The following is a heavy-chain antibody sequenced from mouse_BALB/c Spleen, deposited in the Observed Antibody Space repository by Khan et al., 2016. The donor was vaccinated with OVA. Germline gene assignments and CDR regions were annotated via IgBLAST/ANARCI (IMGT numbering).Heavy chain of an antibody. V-gene: IGHV2-6-5*01. CDR1: GFSLTDYG. CDR2: IWGGGST. CDR3: AKGVWSYYYALDY. Sequence: QVQLKESGPGLVAPSQSLSITCTVSGFSLTDYGVSWIRQPPGKGLEWLGVIWGGGSTYYNSALKSRLSISKDNSKSQGFLKMSSLQTDYTDMYYCAKGVWSYYYALDYWGQGTSVTVSS. J-gene: IGHJ4*01.